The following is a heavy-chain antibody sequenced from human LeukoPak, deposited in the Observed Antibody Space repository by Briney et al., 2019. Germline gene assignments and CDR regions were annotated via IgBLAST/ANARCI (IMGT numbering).Heavy chain of an antibody. D-gene: IGHD3-22*01. CDR1: GGTFSSYA. CDR2: IIPIFGTA. Sequence: GASVKVSCKASGGTFSSYAISWVRQAPGQGLEWMGGIIPIFGTANYAQKFQGRVTITADESTSTACMELSSLRSEDTAVYYCARDLNYYDSSGYYYFFDYWGQGTLVTVSS. CDR3: ARDLNYYDSSGYYYFFDY. J-gene: IGHJ4*02. V-gene: IGHV1-69*13.